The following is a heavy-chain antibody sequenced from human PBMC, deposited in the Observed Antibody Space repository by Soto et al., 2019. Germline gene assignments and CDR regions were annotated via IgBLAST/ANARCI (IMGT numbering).Heavy chain of an antibody. CDR1: GGTFSSYA. D-gene: IGHD6-19*01. V-gene: IGHV1-69*01. CDR3: ARGGGYSSGWYDYFDY. Sequence: QVQLVQSGAEVKKPGSSVKVSCKASGGTFSSYAISWVRQAPGQGLEWMGGIIPIFGTANYAQKFQGRVTITANESTSTAYMELSSLRAEDTAVYYCARGGGYSSGWYDYFDYWGQGTLVTVSS. CDR2: IIPIFGTA. J-gene: IGHJ4*02.